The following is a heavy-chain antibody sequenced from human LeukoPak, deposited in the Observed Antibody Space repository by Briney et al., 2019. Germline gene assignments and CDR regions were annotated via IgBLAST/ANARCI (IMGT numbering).Heavy chain of an antibody. CDR3: ARALKYYYDSSGSPLHDY. CDR1: GFPFDDYG. J-gene: IGHJ4*02. CDR2: IIGNGGST. V-gene: IGHV3-20*04. D-gene: IGHD3-22*01. Sequence: GGSLRLAGAASGFPFDDYGMGWARQPPGKGREWVSGIIGNGGSTGYADSVKGRFTISRDNAKNSLYLQMNSLRAEDTALYYCARALKYYYDSSGSPLHDYWGQGTLVTVSS.